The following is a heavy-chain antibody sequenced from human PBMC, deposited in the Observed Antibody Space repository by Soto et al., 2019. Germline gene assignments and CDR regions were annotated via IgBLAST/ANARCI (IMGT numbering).Heavy chain of an antibody. D-gene: IGHD3-16*01. Sequence: SVKVSCKASGGTFSSYAISWVRQAPGQGLEWMGGIISIYGNTKYSQKFQGRVTITTDTSASTAYMELSSLRSEVTVVYFCANALGLDYFDLWVQGTLVTVSS. CDR3: ANALGLDYFDL. J-gene: IGHJ4*02. CDR2: IISIYGNT. CDR1: GGTFSSYA. V-gene: IGHV1-69*05.